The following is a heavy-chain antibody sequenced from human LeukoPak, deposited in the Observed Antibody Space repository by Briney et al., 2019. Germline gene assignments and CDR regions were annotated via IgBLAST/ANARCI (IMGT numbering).Heavy chain of an antibody. D-gene: IGHD6-13*01. CDR2: ISAYNGNT. CDR3: ARDRAAGPQVYFDY. CDR1: GYTFTSYG. V-gene: IGHV1-18*01. Sequence: GASVKVSCKASGYTFTSYGISWVRQAPGQGLEWMGWISAYNGNTNYAQKLQGRVTMTTDTSTSTTYMELRSLRSDDTAVYYCARDRAAGPQVYFDYWGQGTLVTVSS. J-gene: IGHJ4*02.